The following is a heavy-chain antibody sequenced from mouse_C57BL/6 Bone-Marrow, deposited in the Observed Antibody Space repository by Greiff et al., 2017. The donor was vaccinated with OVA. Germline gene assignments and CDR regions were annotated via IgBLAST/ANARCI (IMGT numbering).Heavy chain of an antibody. CDR3: ARRHYGKDLLVWYFDV. CDR1: GFTFSSYT. Sequence: EVMLVESGGGLVKPGGSLKLSCAASGFTFSSYTMSWVRQTPEKRLEWVATISGGGGNTYYPDSVKGRFTISRDNAKNTLYLQMSSLRSEDTALYHCARRHYGKDLLVWYFDVWGTGTTVTVSS. J-gene: IGHJ1*03. D-gene: IGHD1-1*01. V-gene: IGHV5-9*01. CDR2: ISGGGGNT.